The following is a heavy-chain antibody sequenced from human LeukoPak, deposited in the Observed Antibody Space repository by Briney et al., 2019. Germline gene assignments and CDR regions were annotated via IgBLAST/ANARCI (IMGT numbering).Heavy chain of an antibody. CDR2: ISSNGGST. CDR1: GFTFSGYA. J-gene: IGHJ5*02. CDR3: ARVVAAAGTRWFDP. V-gene: IGHV3-64*01. Sequence: GGSLRLSCAASGFTFSGYAMHWVRQAPGKGLEYVSAISSNGGSTYYANSVKGRFTISRDNPKNTLYLQMGSLRAEDMAVYYCARVVAAAGTRWFDPWGQGTLVTVSS. D-gene: IGHD6-13*01.